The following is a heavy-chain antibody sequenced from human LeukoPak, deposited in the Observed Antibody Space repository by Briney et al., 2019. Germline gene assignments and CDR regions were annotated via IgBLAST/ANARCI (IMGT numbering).Heavy chain of an antibody. D-gene: IGHD7-27*01. J-gene: IGHJ4*02. CDR3: ARDHNWGSVYYFDY. Sequence: GGSLRLSCAASGFTFSSYSMNWVRQAPGKGLEWVSSISSSSSYIYYADSVKGRFTISRDNAKNSLYLQMNSLRAEDTAVYYCARDHNWGSVYYFDYWGQGTLVTVSS. V-gene: IGHV3-21*01. CDR1: GFTFSSYS. CDR2: ISSSSSYI.